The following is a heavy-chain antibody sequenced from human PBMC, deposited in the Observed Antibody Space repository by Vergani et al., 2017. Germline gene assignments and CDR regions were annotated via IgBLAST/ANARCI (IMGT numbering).Heavy chain of an antibody. CDR1: GYNFDIYW. CDR3: AKARDPNCKGGNCYSYYYGLDL. D-gene: IGHD2-15*01. Sequence: EMQLVQSGAEVRKPGESVKISCRTSGYNFDIYWIGWVRQMPGKGLEWIGLIDYSGSTSYNPSVRGRLAISVDTSKNHFSLKLDSVTAADTAIYYCAKARDPNCKGGNCYSYYYGLDLWGQGTTVTVSS. V-gene: IGHV5-51*01. CDR2: IDYSGST. J-gene: IGHJ6*02.